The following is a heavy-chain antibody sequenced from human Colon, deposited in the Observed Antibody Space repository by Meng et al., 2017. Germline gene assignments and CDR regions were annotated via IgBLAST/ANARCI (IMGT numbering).Heavy chain of an antibody. D-gene: IGHD3-22*01. J-gene: IGHJ4*02. V-gene: IGHV4-39*07. CDR1: GGSISSTGYY. Sequence: QPQLQESGPGLVKPSEALSVIWTVSGGSISSTGYYWGFIRQPPGKGLEWIGSIGHSGITYYTPSLKSRVTVYIDTSRNQFSLKLTSVTAADTAVNYCARVQMIVVVIDYWGQGTLVTVSS. CDR2: IGHSGIT. CDR3: ARVQMIVVVIDY.